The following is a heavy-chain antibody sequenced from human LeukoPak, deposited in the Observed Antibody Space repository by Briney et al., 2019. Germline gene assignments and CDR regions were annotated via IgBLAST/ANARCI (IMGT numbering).Heavy chain of an antibody. V-gene: IGHV4-61*01. D-gene: IGHD1-26*01. CDR1: GGSVSSGNYY. CDR2: IYYSGST. J-gene: IGHJ4*02. CDR3: AREIGPRTTTLDY. Sequence: SETLSLTCTVSGGSVSSGNYYWSWIRQPPGKGLDWIGYIYYSGSTNYNPSLKSRVTVSVDTSKNQFSLRLSSVTAADTAVYYCAREIGPRTTTLDYWGQGTLVTVSS.